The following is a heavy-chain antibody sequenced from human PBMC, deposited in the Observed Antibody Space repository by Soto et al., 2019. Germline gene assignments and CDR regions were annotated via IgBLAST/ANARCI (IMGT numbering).Heavy chain of an antibody. Sequence: QVQLVESGGGVVQPGRSLRLSCAASGFTLRSSGMFWVRQAPGKGLEWVAVISYDGTNRYYADSVKGRFTISRDTYKNTVYLQMDSLGVDDTAVYYCAKGTYTQVWSPFESWGQGTLLTVS. D-gene: IGHD3-16*01. J-gene: IGHJ4*02. CDR2: ISYDGTNR. CDR3: AKGTYTQVWSPFES. CDR1: GFTLRSSG. V-gene: IGHV3-30*18.